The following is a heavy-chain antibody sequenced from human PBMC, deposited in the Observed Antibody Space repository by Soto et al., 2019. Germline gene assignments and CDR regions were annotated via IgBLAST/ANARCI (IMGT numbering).Heavy chain of an antibody. J-gene: IGHJ4*02. V-gene: IGHV6-1*01. D-gene: IGHD3-22*01. CDR3: ARQSPDDDSSGYYYFDY. CDR1: GDSVSSNSAA. Sequence: SQTLSLTCAISGDSVSSNSAAWNWIRQSPSRGLEWLGRTYYRSKWYNDYAVSVKSRITINPDTSKNQFSLQLNSVTPEDTAVYYCARQSPDDDSSGYYYFDYWGQGTLVTVS. CDR2: TYYRSKWYN.